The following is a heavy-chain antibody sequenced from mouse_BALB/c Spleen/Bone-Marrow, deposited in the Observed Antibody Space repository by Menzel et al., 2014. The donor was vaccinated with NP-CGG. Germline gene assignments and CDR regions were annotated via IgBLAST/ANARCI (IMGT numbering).Heavy chain of an antibody. V-gene: IGHV14-3*02. CDR1: GFNIRDTY. J-gene: IGHJ3*01. CDR3: ARVVRQLGLPF. Sequence: VHVKQSGAELVKPGDSVKLSCTSSGFNIRDTYIHWVKQRPEQGLEWIGKIDPAKDNTEYDPKFQGKATITADTPSNTAYLQLSSLTSEDTAVYYCARVVRQLGLPFWGQGTLVTVST. CDR2: IDPAKDNT. D-gene: IGHD3-2*01.